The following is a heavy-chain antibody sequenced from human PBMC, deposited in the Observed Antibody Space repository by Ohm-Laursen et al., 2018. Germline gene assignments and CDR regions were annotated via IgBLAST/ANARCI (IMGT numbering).Heavy chain of an antibody. V-gene: IGHV3-15*01. CDR1: GFTFSSYS. CDR2: IKSKTDGGTT. Sequence: SLRLSCTASGFTFSSYSMSWVRQAPGKGLEWVGRIKSKTDGGTTDYAASVKGRFIISRDDSKNTLYLQVSGLKTEDTAVYYCTSQTPYCSGGSCYSGLFDIWGQGTMVTVSS. CDR3: TSQTPYCSGGSCYSGLFDI. D-gene: IGHD2-15*01. J-gene: IGHJ3*02.